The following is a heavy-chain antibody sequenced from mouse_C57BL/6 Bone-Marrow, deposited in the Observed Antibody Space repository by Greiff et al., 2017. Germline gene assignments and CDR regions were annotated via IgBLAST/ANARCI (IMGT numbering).Heavy chain of an antibody. V-gene: IGHV1-47*01. CDR2: FHPYNDDT. D-gene: IGHD1-1*01. Sequence: QVQLKESGAELVKPGASVKMSCKASGYTFTTYPIEWMKQNHGKSLEWIGNFHPYNDDTKYNEKFKGKATLTVEKSSSTVYLELSRLTSDDSAVYYCARPSYYGSSLDYWGQGTTLTVSS. CDR3: ARPSYYGSSLDY. CDR1: GYTFTTYP. J-gene: IGHJ2*01.